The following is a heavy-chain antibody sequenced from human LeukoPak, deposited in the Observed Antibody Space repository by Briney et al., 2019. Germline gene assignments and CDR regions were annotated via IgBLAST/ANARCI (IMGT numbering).Heavy chain of an antibody. D-gene: IGHD3-22*01. J-gene: IGHJ4*02. CDR3: ARDESLVVTTSGYFDY. V-gene: IGHV1-18*01. Sequence: ASVKVSCKASGYTFTSYGISSVRQAPGQGLEWMGWISAYNGNTNYAQKLQGRVTMTTDTSTSTAYMELRSLRSDDTAVYYCARDESLVVTTSGYFDYWGQGTLVTVSS. CDR1: GYTFTSYG. CDR2: ISAYNGNT.